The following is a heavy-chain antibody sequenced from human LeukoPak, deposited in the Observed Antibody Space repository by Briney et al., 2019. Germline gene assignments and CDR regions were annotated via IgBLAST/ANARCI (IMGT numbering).Heavy chain of an antibody. J-gene: IGHJ4*02. V-gene: IGHV1-2*02. CDR2: IKPDSGGT. CDR1: GYTFTGYY. D-gene: IGHD2-8*01. Sequence: ASVKVSCKASGYTFTGYYIHWVRQAPGQGLEWMGWIKPDSGGTDYAERFQGRVTMTRDTSISTAYMELSRLTSGDTAVYYCASHVRALDYWGQGTLVTVSS. CDR3: ASHVRALDY.